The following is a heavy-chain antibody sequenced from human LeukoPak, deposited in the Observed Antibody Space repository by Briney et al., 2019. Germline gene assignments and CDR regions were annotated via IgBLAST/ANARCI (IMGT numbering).Heavy chain of an antibody. CDR2: ISYDGSSK. CDR3: AKDWLAARPGYYFDY. CDR1: GFTFSSYG. V-gene: IGHV3-30*18. J-gene: IGHJ4*02. D-gene: IGHD6-6*01. Sequence: GGSLRLSCAASGFTFSSYGMHWVRQAPGKGLEWVAVISYDGSSKYYADSVKGRFTISRDNSKNTLYLQMNSLRAEDTAVYYCAKDWLAARPGYYFDYWGQGTLVTVSS.